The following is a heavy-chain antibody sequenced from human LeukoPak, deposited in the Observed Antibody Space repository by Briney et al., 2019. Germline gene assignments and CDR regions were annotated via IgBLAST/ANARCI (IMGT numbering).Heavy chain of an antibody. CDR1: GGTFTSYS. J-gene: IGHJ4*02. Sequence: SVKVSCKASGGTFTSYSISWVRQAPGQGLEWMGGIIPIFGTANYAQKFQGRVTITADESTSTAYMELSSLRSEDTAVYYCASASDILTGYYFSYWGQGTLVTVSS. V-gene: IGHV1-69*01. CDR2: IIPIFGTA. CDR3: ASASDILTGYYFSY. D-gene: IGHD3-9*01.